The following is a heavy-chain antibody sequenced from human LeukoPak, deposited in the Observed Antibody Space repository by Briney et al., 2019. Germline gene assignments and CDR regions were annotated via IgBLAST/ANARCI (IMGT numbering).Heavy chain of an antibody. Sequence: GGSLRLSCAASGFTFSSYAMSWFRQAPRKGLEWVSAISGSGGSTYYANSVKGRFTISRENSKNTLYLQMNSLRAEDTAVYYCAKAGAWGSYLDYFDYWGQGTLVTVSS. CDR1: GFTFSSYA. J-gene: IGHJ4*02. CDR3: AKAGAWGSYLDYFDY. CDR2: ISGSGGST. D-gene: IGHD1-26*01. V-gene: IGHV3-23*01.